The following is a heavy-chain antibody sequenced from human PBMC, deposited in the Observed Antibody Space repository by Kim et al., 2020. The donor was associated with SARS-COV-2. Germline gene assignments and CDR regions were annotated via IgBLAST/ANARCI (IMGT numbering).Heavy chain of an antibody. CDR1: GYTFTSYD. J-gene: IGHJ4*02. Sequence: ASLKVSCKASGYTFTSYDINWVRQATGQGLEWMGWMNPNSGNTGYAQKFQGRVTMTRNTSISTAYMELSSLRSEDTAVYYCARAMRTSGGIIVTKYYFDYWGQGTLVTVSS. D-gene: IGHD3-10*01. CDR3: ARAMRTSGGIIVTKYYFDY. V-gene: IGHV1-8*01. CDR2: MNPNSGNT.